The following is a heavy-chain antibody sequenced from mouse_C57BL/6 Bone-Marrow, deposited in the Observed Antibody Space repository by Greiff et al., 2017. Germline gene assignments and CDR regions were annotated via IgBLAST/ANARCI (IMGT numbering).Heavy chain of an antibody. CDR1: GFTFNTYA. CDR3: VSGLRWFAY. J-gene: IGHJ3*01. CDR2: IRSKSSNYAT. V-gene: IGHV10-3*01. D-gene: IGHD2-2*01. Sequence: DVKLEESGGGLVQPKGSLTLSCAASGFTFNTYAMHWVRQAPGKGLEWVARIRSKSSNYATYYADSVNDRFTISRDDSQSMLYLQMNNLKTEDTAIDYCVSGLRWFAYWGQGTLVTGSA.